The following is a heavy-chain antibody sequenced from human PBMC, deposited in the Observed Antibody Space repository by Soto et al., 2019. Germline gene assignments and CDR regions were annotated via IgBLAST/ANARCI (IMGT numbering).Heavy chain of an antibody. CDR1: GFTFTNYA. D-gene: IGHD6-19*01. CDR3: AKGVSSSAWSASDS. V-gene: IGHV3-23*01. Sequence: EVQLLESGGGLVQPGGSLRISCAASGFTFTNYAMTWVRQAPGKGLEWVSVISDSDNATYYADSVKGRFTVSRDNSKNTLYLQFNRLRAEDTAVYYCAKGVSSSAWSASDSWGQGTLVTVSS. CDR2: ISDSDNAT. J-gene: IGHJ4*02.